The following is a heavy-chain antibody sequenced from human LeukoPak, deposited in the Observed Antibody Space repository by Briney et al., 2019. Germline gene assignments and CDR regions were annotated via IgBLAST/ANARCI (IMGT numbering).Heavy chain of an antibody. CDR2: ISGSRGDT. CDR3: VKDRRFPDDVLDL. Sequence: GGSLRLSCVASGFTFNNYAMSWVRQAPGKGLEWVSAISGSRGDTYYAASVQGRFTISRDNSRNTLYLQMNSLRAEDTALYYCVKDRRFPDDVLDLWGQGTLVTVSS. CDR1: GFTFNNYA. D-gene: IGHD2-21*01. J-gene: IGHJ3*01. V-gene: IGHV3-23*01.